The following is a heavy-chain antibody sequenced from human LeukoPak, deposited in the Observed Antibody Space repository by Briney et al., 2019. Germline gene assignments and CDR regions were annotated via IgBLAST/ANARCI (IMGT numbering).Heavy chain of an antibody. CDR3: ARGYCSSTSCLPDAFDI. CDR1: GGTFSSYA. J-gene: IGHJ3*02. CDR2: IIPIFGTA. Sequence: GASVKVSCKASGGTFSSYAISWVRQAPGQGLEWMGGIIPIFGTANYAQKFQGRVTITADESTSTAYMELSSLRSEDTAVYYCARGYCSSTSCLPDAFDIWGQGTMVTVSS. D-gene: IGHD2-2*01. V-gene: IGHV1-69*13.